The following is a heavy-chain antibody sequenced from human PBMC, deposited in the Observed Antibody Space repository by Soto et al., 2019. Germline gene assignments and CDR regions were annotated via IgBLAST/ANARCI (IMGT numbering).Heavy chain of an antibody. CDR1: GFTFSNYA. J-gene: IGHJ4*02. V-gene: IGHV3-23*01. CDR2: ISGSAAST. CDR3: AKWTGRYCSGGRCYLDDPFAY. Sequence: EVHLLESGGDLVQPGGSLRLSCAASGFTFSNYAMSWVRQAPGKGLDWVSGISGSAASTFYADSVKGRFTISRDNSKNTLYLKMNSLRAEDTAVYYCAKWTGRYCSGGRCYLDDPFAYWGQGTLVNVSS. D-gene: IGHD2-15*01.